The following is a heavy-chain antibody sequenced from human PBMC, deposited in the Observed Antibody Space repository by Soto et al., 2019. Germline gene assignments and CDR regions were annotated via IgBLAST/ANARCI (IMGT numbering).Heavy chain of an antibody. V-gene: IGHV1-2*02. Sequence: ASVKVSCKASGDTFTNYYMHWVRQAPGQGLEWMGWINPNSGGTNYAQKFQGRVTMTRDTSISTAYMELSRLRSDDTAVYYCARSEWELLGNAFDIWGQGTMVTVSS. CDR2: INPNSGGT. CDR3: ARSEWELLGNAFDI. CDR1: GDTFTNYY. J-gene: IGHJ3*02. D-gene: IGHD1-26*01.